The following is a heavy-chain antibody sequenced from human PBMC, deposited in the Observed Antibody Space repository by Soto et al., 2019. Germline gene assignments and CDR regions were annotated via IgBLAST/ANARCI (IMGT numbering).Heavy chain of an antibody. Sequence: EVQLLESGGGLVQPGGSLRLSCAASGFTFSSYAMSWVRQAPGKGLEWVSAISGSGGSTYYADSVKGRFTIARDNFKNTLYLQMNSLRAEDTAVYYCAKDTVYSSGWYGPYYFDYWGQGTLVTVSS. CDR2: ISGSGGST. V-gene: IGHV3-23*01. J-gene: IGHJ4*02. D-gene: IGHD6-19*01. CDR3: AKDTVYSSGWYGPYYFDY. CDR1: GFTFSSYA.